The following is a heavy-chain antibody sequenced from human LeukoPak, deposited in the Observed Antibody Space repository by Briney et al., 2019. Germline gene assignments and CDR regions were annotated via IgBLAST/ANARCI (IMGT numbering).Heavy chain of an antibody. D-gene: IGHD2-15*01. J-gene: IGHJ6*03. CDR2: IYYSGST. CDR3: ARVGYCSGGSCYSRNYMDV. V-gene: IGHV4-39*07. Sequence: SETLSLTCTVSGGSISSSSYYWGWIRQPPGKGLEWIGSIYYSGSTYYNPSLKSRVTISVDTSKNQFSLKLSSVTAAGTAVYYCARVGYCSGGSCYSRNYMDVWGKGTTVTVSS. CDR1: GGSISSSSYY.